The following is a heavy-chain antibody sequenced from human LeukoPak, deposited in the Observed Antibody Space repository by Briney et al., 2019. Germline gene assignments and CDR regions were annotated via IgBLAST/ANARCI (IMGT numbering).Heavy chain of an antibody. Sequence: AGGSLRLSCAASGFTFSSYGMHWVRQAPGKGLEWVAFIRYDGSNKYYADSVKGRFTISRDNSKNTLYLQMNSLRAEDTAVYYCAKEYPYYDSSGYLSRYYYYYMDVWGKGTTVTVSS. CDR3: AKEYPYYDSSGYLSRYYYYYMDV. CDR1: GFTFSSYG. D-gene: IGHD3-22*01. V-gene: IGHV3-30*02. J-gene: IGHJ6*03. CDR2: IRYDGSNK.